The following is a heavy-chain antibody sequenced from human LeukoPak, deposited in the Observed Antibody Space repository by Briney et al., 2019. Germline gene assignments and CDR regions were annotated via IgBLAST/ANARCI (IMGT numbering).Heavy chain of an antibody. CDR3: ARESSGWAFDY. CDR2: ISYDGSNK. D-gene: IGHD6-19*01. CDR1: GFTFSSYA. V-gene: IGHV3-30-3*01. Sequence: GGSLRLSCAASGFTFSSYAMHWVRQAPGKGLEWVAVISYDGSNKYYADSVKGRFTISRDNSKNTLYLQMNSLRAEDTAVYCCARESSGWAFDYWAREPWSPSPQ. J-gene: IGHJ4*02.